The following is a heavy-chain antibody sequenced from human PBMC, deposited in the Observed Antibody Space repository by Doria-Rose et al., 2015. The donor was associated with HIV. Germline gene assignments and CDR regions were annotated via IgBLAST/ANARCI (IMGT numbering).Heavy chain of an antibody. Sequence: QVTLKESGPVLVKPTETLTLTCTVSGVSLSSPGMGVSWIRQPPGKALEWLANILSAPECSYKTSRNSRLTISRATSKSQVVLTMTDMDPVDTATYYCARIKSSRWYHKYYFDFWGQGTLVIVSA. J-gene: IGHJ4*02. CDR3: ARIKSSRWYHKYYFDF. CDR2: ILSAPEC. D-gene: IGHD6-13*01. V-gene: IGHV2-26*01. CDR1: GVSLSSPGMG.